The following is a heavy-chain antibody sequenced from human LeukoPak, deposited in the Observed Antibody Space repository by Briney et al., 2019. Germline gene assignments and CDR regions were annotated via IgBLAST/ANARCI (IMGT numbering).Heavy chain of an antibody. V-gene: IGHV4-34*01. CDR1: GGSFSGYY. Sequence: SEILSLTCAVYGGSFSGYYWSWIRQPPGKGLEWIGEINHSGSTNYNPSLKSRVTISVDTSKNQFSLKLSSVTAADTAVYYCARGYCSGGSCSTRDLDYWGQGTLVTVSS. J-gene: IGHJ4*02. CDR3: ARGYCSGGSCSTRDLDY. CDR2: INHSGST. D-gene: IGHD2-15*01.